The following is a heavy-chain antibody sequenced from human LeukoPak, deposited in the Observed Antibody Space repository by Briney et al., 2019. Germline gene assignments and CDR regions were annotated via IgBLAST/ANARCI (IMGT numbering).Heavy chain of an antibody. CDR3: ARGPQPYDDSGSRAFDI. J-gene: IGHJ3*02. CDR2: ISSNGDLT. CDR1: GFTFSEYA. D-gene: IGHD4-17*01. V-gene: IGHV3-64*01. Sequence: PGGSLRLSCAASGFTFSEYAMHWVRQAPGKGLQYVSTISSNGDLTYYAHSVRGRLTKSRDNSNNTLFLQLDSLRADDIAIYYCARGPQPYDDSGSRAFDIWGQGAMVTVSS.